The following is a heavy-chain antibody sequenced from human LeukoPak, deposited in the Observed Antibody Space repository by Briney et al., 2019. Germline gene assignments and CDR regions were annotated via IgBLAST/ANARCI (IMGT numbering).Heavy chain of an antibody. Sequence: GGSLRLSCAASGFTFRSYSMNWVRQAPGKGLEWVSSISSSSAYIYYADSVKGRFTISRDNAKNSLYLQMSSLRAEDTAVYYCTRDGEAYFDGGVFHTSYDSWGQGTLVTVSS. J-gene: IGHJ4*02. CDR1: GFTFRSYS. CDR2: ISSSSAYI. D-gene: IGHD2-8*02. V-gene: IGHV3-21*01. CDR3: TRDGEAYFDGGVFHTSYDS.